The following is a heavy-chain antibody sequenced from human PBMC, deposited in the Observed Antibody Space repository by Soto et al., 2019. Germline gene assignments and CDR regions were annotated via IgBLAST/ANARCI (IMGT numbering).Heavy chain of an antibody. CDR3: AREPWYYYGSGSYYNVNWFDP. CDR1: GGSISSYY. Sequence: PSETLSLTCTVSGGSISSYYWSWIRQPAGKGLEWIGRIYTSGSTNYNPSLKSRVTMSVDTSKNQFSLKLSPVTAADTAVYYCAREPWYYYGSGSYYNVNWFDPWGQGTLVTVSS. CDR2: IYTSGST. V-gene: IGHV4-4*07. J-gene: IGHJ5*02. D-gene: IGHD3-10*01.